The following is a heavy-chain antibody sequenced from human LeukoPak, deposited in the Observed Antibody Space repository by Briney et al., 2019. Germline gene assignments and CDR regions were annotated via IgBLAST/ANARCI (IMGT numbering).Heavy chain of an antibody. D-gene: IGHD3-22*01. Sequence: ASVKVFCKASGYTFTGYYMHWVRQAPGQGLEWMGWINPNSGGTNYAQKFQGWVTMTRDTSISTAYMELSRLRSDDTAVYYCARGAQVDYYDSSGYAPYAFDIWGQGTMVTVSS. CDR2: INPNSGGT. V-gene: IGHV1-2*04. CDR1: GYTFTGYY. CDR3: ARGAQVDYYDSSGYAPYAFDI. J-gene: IGHJ3*02.